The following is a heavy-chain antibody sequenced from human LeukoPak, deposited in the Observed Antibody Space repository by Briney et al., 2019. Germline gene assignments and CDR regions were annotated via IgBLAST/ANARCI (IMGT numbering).Heavy chain of an antibody. CDR3: ARDHDAVGTTIDH. Sequence: GGSLRLSCAASGFTFSSYWMHWVRQAPGEGLVWFSRIKSDGSVTWYADSVKGRFTISRDNAKDMVDLQMNSLRDEDTAVYFCARDHDAVGTTIDHWGQGTLVTVSS. J-gene: IGHJ4*02. CDR2: IKSDGSVT. D-gene: IGHD1-14*01. CDR1: GFTFSSYW. V-gene: IGHV3-74*01.